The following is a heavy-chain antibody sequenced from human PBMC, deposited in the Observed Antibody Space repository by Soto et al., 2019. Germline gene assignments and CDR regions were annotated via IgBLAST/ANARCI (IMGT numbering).Heavy chain of an antibody. CDR2: IIPIFGTA. CDR3: ASTYGSGSYLGMDV. J-gene: IGHJ6*02. D-gene: IGHD3-10*01. CDR1: GGTFSSYA. V-gene: IGHV1-69*06. Sequence: QVQLVQSGAEVKKPGSSVEVSCKASGGTFSSYAISWVRQAPGQGLEWMGGIIPIFGTANYAQKFQGRVTITADKSTSTAYMELSSLRSEDTAVYYCASTYGSGSYLGMDVWGQGTTVTVSS.